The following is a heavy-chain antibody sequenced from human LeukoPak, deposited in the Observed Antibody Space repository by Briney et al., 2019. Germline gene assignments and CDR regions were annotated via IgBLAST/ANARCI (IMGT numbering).Heavy chain of an antibody. Sequence: PGGSLRLSCAASGFTFGSYAMNWVRQAPGKGLEWVSGISGSGDGTYYADSVKGRFTISRDNSRNTLYLQMNSLRVADTAVYVCTKVRLSNLYYYYGMDVWGQGTTVTVSS. D-gene: IGHD2-21*02. CDR1: GFTFGSYA. CDR3: TKVRLSNLYYYYGMDV. CDR2: ISGSGDGT. V-gene: IGHV3-23*01. J-gene: IGHJ6*02.